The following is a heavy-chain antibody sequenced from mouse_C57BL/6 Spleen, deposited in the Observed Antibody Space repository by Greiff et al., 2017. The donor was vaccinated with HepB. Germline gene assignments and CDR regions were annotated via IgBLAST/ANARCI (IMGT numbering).Heavy chain of an antibody. CDR3: ASYYDYDGFAY. J-gene: IGHJ3*01. CDR1: GFNLKNTY. Sequence: EVQLQQSVAELVRPGASVKLSCTASGFNLKNTYMHWVKQRPEQGLEWIGRIVPANGNTKYAPKFKGKATITADTSSNTAYLQLSSLTSEDTAIYYCASYYDYDGFAYWGQGTLVTVSA. CDR2: IVPANGNT. D-gene: IGHD2-4*01. V-gene: IGHV14-3*01.